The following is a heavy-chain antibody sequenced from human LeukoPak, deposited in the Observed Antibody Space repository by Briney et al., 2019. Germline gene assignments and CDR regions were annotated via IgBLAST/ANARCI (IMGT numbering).Heavy chain of an antibody. CDR3: ARGLPTYYYDSSGYYYLY. CDR2: ISSSGSTI. J-gene: IGHJ4*02. D-gene: IGHD3-22*01. V-gene: IGHV3-21*04. CDR1: GFTFSSYS. Sequence: GGSLRLSCAASGFTFSSYSMNWVRQAPGKGLEWVSSISSSGSTIYYADSVKGRFTISRDNAKNSLYLQMNSLRAEDTAVYYCARGLPTYYYDSSGYYYLYWGQGTLVTVSS.